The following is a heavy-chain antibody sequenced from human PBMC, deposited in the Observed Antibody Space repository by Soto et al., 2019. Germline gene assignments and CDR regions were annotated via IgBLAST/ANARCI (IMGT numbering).Heavy chain of an antibody. Sequence: GGSLRLSCAASGFTFSSYAMSWVRQAPGKGLEWVSAISGSGGSTYYADSVKGRFTISRDNSKNTLYLQMNSLRAEDTAVYYCAKDRPTTDYGGNSDAFDIWGQGTMVTVSS. J-gene: IGHJ3*02. D-gene: IGHD4-17*01. CDR3: AKDRPTTDYGGNSDAFDI. CDR1: GFTFSSYA. V-gene: IGHV3-23*01. CDR2: ISGSGGST.